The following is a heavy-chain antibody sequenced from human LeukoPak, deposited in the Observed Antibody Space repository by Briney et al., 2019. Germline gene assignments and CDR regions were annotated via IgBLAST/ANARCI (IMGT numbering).Heavy chain of an antibody. Sequence: GGSLRLSCAASGGSFSSFAMSWIRQAPGKGLEWVSAISGSGGSTYYADSVKGRFTISRDNSKNTLYMQMNSLRAEDAAVSYFSKSACNDVCGSKRYAPDYWGQGNLVTVSS. J-gene: IGHJ4*02. CDR1: GGSFSSFA. CDR3: SKSACNDVCGSKRYAPDY. CDR2: ISGSGGST. V-gene: IGHV3-23*01. D-gene: IGHD3-16*01.